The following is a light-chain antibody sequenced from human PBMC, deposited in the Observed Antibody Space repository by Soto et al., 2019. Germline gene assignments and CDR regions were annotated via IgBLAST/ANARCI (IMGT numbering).Light chain of an antibody. CDR1: SSDVGSSDL. CDR2: GAI. J-gene: IGLJ1*01. Sequence: QSALTQPASVSGSPGQSITISCIGTSSDVGSSDLASWYQQHPDTAPKLLIYGAIKRPSGVSTRFSGSKSGNTASLTISGLQAEDEADYYCCSYASTSPYVFGTGTKVTVL. CDR3: CSYASTSPYV. V-gene: IGLV2-23*01.